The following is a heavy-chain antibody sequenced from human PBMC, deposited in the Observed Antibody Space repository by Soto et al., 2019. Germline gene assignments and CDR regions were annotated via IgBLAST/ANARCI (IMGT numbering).Heavy chain of an antibody. CDR2: IYHSGST. CDR1: GGSISSGGYS. J-gene: IGHJ5*02. V-gene: IGHV4-30-2*01. CDR3: ARSFSMVRGVRSGWFDP. D-gene: IGHD3-10*01. Sequence: SETLSLTCAVSGGSISSGGYSWSWIRQPPGKGLEWIGYIYHSGSTYYNPSLKSRVTISVDRSKNQFSLKLSSVTAADTAVYYCARSFSMVRGVRSGWFDPWGQGTLVTVSS.